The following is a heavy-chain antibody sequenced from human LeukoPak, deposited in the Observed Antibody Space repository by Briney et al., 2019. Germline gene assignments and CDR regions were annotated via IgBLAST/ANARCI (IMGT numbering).Heavy chain of an antibody. CDR3: ARDRPIGSYYYDSSDY. V-gene: IGHV3-48*03. D-gene: IGHD3-22*01. CDR1: GFTFSSYE. CDR2: ISSTGSTI. Sequence: GGFLRLSCAASGFTFSSYEMNWVRQAPGKGLEWVSYISSTGSTIWYADSVKGRFTISRDNAKNSLYLQMNSLRVDDTAVYCCARDRPIGSYYYDSSDYWGQGTLVTVSS. J-gene: IGHJ4*02.